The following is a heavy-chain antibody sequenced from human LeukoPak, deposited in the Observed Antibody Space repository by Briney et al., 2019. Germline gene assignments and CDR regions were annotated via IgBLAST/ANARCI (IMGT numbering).Heavy chain of an antibody. J-gene: IGHJ6*03. V-gene: IGHV1-8*02. D-gene: IGHD3-3*01. CDR3: ARGGAYYDFWSGYSPLDYYYYYMDV. CDR2: MNPNSGNT. CDR1: GYTFTGYY. Sequence: ASVKVSCKASGYTFTGYYMHWVRQAPGQGLEWMGWMNPNSGNTGYAQKFQGRVTMTRNTSISTAYMELSSLRSEDTAVYYCARGGAYYDFWSGYSPLDYYYYYMDVWGKGTTVTVSS.